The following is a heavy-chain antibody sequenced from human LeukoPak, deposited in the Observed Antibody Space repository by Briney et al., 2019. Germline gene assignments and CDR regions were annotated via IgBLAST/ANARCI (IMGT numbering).Heavy chain of an antibody. J-gene: IGHJ6*03. CDR2: INHSGST. CDR3: ARDITIFGVVQSPRGNMDV. Sequence: SETLSLTCAVYGGSFSGYYWSWIRQPPGKGLEWIGEINHSGSTNYNPSLKSRVTISVDTSKNQFSLKLRYVTAADAAVYYCARDITIFGVVQSPRGNMDVWGKGTTVTVSS. V-gene: IGHV4-34*01. D-gene: IGHD3-3*01. CDR1: GGSFSGYY.